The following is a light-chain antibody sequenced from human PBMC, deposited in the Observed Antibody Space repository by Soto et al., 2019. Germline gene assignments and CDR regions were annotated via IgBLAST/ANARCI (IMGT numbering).Light chain of an antibody. CDR2: AAS. Sequence: DIQMTQSPSSLSTSVGDRVTITCRASRSITSYLNWYQQKPGKAPKLLIYAASSLQSGVPSRFSGSGSGTDFTLTISSLQPEDFATYYCQQSYIPPFTFGPGTRVDLK. J-gene: IGKJ3*01. V-gene: IGKV1-39*01. CDR3: QQSYIPPFT. CDR1: RSITSY.